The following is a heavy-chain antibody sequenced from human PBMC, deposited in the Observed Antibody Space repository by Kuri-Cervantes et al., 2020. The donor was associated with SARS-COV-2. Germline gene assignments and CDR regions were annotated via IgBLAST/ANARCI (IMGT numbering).Heavy chain of an antibody. CDR2: INAGNGNT. CDR1: GYTFISYA. J-gene: IGHJ6*02. V-gene: IGHV1-3*01. CDR3: ASVSYCSSTSCHIYYYYGMDV. D-gene: IGHD2-2*01. Sequence: ASVTVSCKASGYTFISYAMHWVRQAPGQRLEWRGWINAGNGNTKYSQKFQGRVTITRDTSASTAYMELSSLRSEDTAVYYCASVSYCSSTSCHIYYYYGMDVWGQGTTVTVSS.